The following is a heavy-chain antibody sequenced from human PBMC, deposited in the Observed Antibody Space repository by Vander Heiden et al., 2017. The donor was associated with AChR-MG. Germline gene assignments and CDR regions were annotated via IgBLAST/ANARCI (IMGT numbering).Heavy chain of an antibody. CDR3: ARSHSSAWFDDFDH. V-gene: IGHV3-48*02. CDR2: ISSSSSSI. Sequence: EVQLVESGGDLVQPGGSLRLSCAASGFTFRSYNMNWVRQAPGKGLEWVSYISSSSSSIYYADSVKGRFTISRDNAKNALYLQMNSLRDEDTAVYYCARSHSSAWFDDFDHWGQGTLVTVSS. J-gene: IGHJ4*02. CDR1: GFTFRSYN. D-gene: IGHD6-19*01.